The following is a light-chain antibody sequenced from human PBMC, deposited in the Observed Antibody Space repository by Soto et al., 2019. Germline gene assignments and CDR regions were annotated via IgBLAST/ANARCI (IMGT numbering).Light chain of an antibody. J-gene: IGLJ2*01. CDR2: DVT. V-gene: IGLV2-14*01. Sequence: QSALTQPASVSGSPGQSITISCTGTSGDVGGYNYVSWYQRHPGKAPKLIIYDVTNRPSGVSDRFFGFKSGNTASLTISGLRAEDEGDYYCSSYISRTFVVFGGGTKVTVL. CDR1: SGDVGGYNY. CDR3: SSYISRTFVV.